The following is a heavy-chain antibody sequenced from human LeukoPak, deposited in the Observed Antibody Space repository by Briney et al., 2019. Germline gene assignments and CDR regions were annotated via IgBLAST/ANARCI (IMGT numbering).Heavy chain of an antibody. J-gene: IGHJ3*02. CDR2: INHSGST. CDR1: GGSFSGYY. Sequence: SETLSLTCAVYGGSFSGYYWSWIRQPPGKGLEWIGEINHSGSTNYNPSLKSRVTISVDTSKNQFSLKLSSVTAADTAVYYCARSVASEHDDAFDIWGQGTMVTASS. V-gene: IGHV4-34*01. CDR3: ARSVASEHDDAFDI. D-gene: IGHD4-23*01.